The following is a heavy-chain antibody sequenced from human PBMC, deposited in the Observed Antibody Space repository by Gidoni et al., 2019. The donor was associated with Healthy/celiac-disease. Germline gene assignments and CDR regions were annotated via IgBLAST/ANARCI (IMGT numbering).Heavy chain of an antibody. Sequence: QLVLSGAEAMTPGASVKVTCKASGYNPTSDGISWVRQAPGQGLEWMGWISAYNGNTNYAQKLQGRVTMTTDTSTSTAYMELRSLRSDDTAVYYCARDFITMVRGVLDYWGQGTLVTVSS. CDR1: GYNPTSDG. D-gene: IGHD3-10*01. J-gene: IGHJ4*02. CDR2: ISAYNGNT. V-gene: IGHV1-18*01. CDR3: ARDFITMVRGVLDY.